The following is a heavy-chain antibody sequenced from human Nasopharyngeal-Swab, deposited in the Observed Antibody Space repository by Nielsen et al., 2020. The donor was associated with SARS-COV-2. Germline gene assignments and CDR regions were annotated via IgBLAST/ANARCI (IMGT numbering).Heavy chain of an antibody. J-gene: IGHJ4*02. CDR3: AKHSPHSPPGDRVFDY. D-gene: IGHD7-27*01. V-gene: IGHV3-23*01. CDR1: GDSISSSHW. Sequence: ETLSLTCAVSGDSISSSHWWSWVRQAPGKGLEWVSAIGGVGSPTFYADSVKGRFTISRDNSKNMLFLQMNSLTADDTAVYYCAKHSPHSPPGDRVFDYWGQGTLVTVSS. CDR2: IGGVGSPT.